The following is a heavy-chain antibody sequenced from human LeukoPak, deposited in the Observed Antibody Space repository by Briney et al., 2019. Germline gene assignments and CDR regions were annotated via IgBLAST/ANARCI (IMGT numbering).Heavy chain of an antibody. CDR2: INPSGGST. J-gene: IGHJ4*02. D-gene: IGHD6-19*01. Sequence: ASLKVSCKASGYTFTNYHMHWARQAPGQGLEWMGIINPSGGSTTYAQKFQGRVTMTRDMSTSTVYMELSSLRSEDTAVYYCASYLSGWPMKYWGQGTLVTVSS. V-gene: IGHV1-46*01. CDR1: GYTFTNYH. CDR3: ASYLSGWPMKY.